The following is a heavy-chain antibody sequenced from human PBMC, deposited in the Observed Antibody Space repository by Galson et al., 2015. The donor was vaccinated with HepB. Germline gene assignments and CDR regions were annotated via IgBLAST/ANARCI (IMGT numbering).Heavy chain of an antibody. J-gene: IGHJ6*02. V-gene: IGHV3-23*01. D-gene: IGHD6-13*01. Sequence: SLRLSCAASEFTFSSYAMSWVRQAPGKGLEWVSTISGSGGSTYYADSVKGRFTISRDNSKNTLYLQMNSLRAEDTAVYYCAKETGYSSLVFMDVWGQGTTVTVSS. CDR3: AKETGYSSLVFMDV. CDR1: EFTFSSYA. CDR2: ISGSGGST.